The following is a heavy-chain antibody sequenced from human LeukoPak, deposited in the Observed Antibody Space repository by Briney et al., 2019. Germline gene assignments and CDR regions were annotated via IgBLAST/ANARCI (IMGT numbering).Heavy chain of an antibody. D-gene: IGHD3-22*01. J-gene: IGHJ1*01. Sequence: GGSLRLSCAASGFTFSSYWMHWVRQAPGKGLVWVSRIKSDGSTNYADSVTDRFTISRDNAKNTLSLQMNSLRAEDTGVYYCARAPSEIGGYYPEYFRHWGQGTLVTVSS. CDR1: GFTFSSYW. V-gene: IGHV3-74*01. CDR3: ARAPSEIGGYYPEYFRH. CDR2: IKSDGST.